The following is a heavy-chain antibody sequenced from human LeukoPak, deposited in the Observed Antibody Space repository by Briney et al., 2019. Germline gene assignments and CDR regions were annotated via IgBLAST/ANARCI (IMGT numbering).Heavy chain of an antibody. CDR2: MNPNSGNT. J-gene: IGHJ6*04. Sequence: ASVKVSCKASGYTFTSYDINWVRQAPGQGLEWMGWMNPNSGNTGYAQKFQGRVTITRNTSISTAYMELSSLRSEDTAVYYCARGNYGSGSFISTKMDVWGKGTTVTVSS. V-gene: IGHV1-8*03. D-gene: IGHD3-10*01. CDR3: ARGNYGSGSFISTKMDV. CDR1: GYTFTSYD.